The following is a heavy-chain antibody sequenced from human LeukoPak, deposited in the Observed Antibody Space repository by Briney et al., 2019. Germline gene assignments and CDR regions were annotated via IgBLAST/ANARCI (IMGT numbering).Heavy chain of an antibody. CDR1: GGTFSSYA. CDR2: IIPIFGTA. D-gene: IGHD3-22*01. Sequence: SVKVSCKASGGTFSSYAISWVRQAPGQGLEWMGGIIPIFGTANYAQKFQGRVTITADKSTSTAYMELSSLRSEDTAVYYCARVQTSYDSSGYYRDFDYWGQGTLVTVSS. CDR3: ARVQTSYDSSGYYRDFDY. V-gene: IGHV1-69*06. J-gene: IGHJ4*02.